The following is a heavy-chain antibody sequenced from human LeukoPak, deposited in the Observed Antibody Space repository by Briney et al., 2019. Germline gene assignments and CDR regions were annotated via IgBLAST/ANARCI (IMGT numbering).Heavy chain of an antibody. Sequence: GGSLRLCCSASGFLFNDYSMNWVRQAPGKGLEWISYIGIDSGNTHYADSVRGRFVISADRATNSVYLHMTRLRVDDTAVYYCARDFRFAFDNWGQGTLVTVSS. CDR3: ARDFRFAFDN. D-gene: IGHD3-10*01. V-gene: IGHV3-48*01. J-gene: IGHJ4*02. CDR1: GFLFNDYS. CDR2: IGIDSGNT.